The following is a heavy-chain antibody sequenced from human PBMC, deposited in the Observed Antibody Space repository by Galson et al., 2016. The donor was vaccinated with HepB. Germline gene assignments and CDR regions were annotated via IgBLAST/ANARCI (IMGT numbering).Heavy chain of an antibody. D-gene: IGHD5-18*01. CDR3: ARSAVVGPILFNY. Sequence: SETLSLTCTVSGGSISTYYWSWIRQPPGKGLEWIGHSSSTGRTNYTPSLKSRVTISVDTSKDQFSLRLSSVTAADTALYYCARSAVVGPILFNYWGQGIFVIVSS. CDR1: GGSISTYY. CDR2: SSSTGRT. V-gene: IGHV4-59*12. J-gene: IGHJ4*02.